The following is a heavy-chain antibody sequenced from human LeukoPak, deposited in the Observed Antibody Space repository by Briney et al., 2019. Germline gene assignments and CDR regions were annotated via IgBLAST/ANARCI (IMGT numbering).Heavy chain of an antibody. CDR2: IYYSGST. J-gene: IGHJ4*02. CDR3: ARGGDGYTEYYFDY. V-gene: IGHV4-30-4*01. Sequence: KASQTLSLTCTVPGGSISSGDYYWSWIRQPPGKGLEWIGYIYYSGSTYYNPSLKSRVTISVDTSKNQFSLKLSSVTAADTAVYYCARGGDGYTEYYFDYWGQGTLVTVSS. CDR1: GGSISSGDYY. D-gene: IGHD5-24*01.